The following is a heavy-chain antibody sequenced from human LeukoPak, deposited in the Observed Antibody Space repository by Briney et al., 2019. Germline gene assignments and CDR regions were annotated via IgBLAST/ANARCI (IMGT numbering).Heavy chain of an antibody. CDR3: ARMYYDILTGWYYFDY. D-gene: IGHD3-9*01. Sequence: SETLSLTCAVYGGSFSGYYWSWIRQPPGKGLEWIGEINHSGSTNYNPSLKSRVTISVDTSKNQFSLKLSSVTAADTAVYYCARMYYDILTGWYYFDYWGQGTLVTVSS. V-gene: IGHV4-34*01. J-gene: IGHJ4*02. CDR2: INHSGST. CDR1: GGSFSGYY.